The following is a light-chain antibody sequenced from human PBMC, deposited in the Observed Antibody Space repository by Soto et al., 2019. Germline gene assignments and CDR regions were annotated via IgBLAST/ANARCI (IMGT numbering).Light chain of an antibody. CDR3: TSYASGSSHVV. Sequence: QSALTQPASVSGSPGQSITLSCTGTSSDIGGYDYVSWYQRHPGKAPKLIIYDVNNRPSGVSNRFSGSKSGNTASLTISGLQAXDEADYYCTSYASGSSHVVFGGGTKVTVL. V-gene: IGLV2-14*01. CDR2: DVN. J-gene: IGLJ2*01. CDR1: SSDIGGYDY.